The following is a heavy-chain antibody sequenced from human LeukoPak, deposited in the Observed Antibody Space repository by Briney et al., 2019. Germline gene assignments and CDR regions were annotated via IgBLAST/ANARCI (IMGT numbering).Heavy chain of an antibody. Sequence: PGGSLRLSCAASGFTFSVYYMSWMPQASAKGLEWVSSISSRDNTIYYTDSVKGRLAISRHNAKHSLYLQMKSLRAEDTTVYYCARGFYTYDQWGQGTLVTVSS. CDR1: GFTFSVYY. V-gene: IGHV3-11*04. D-gene: IGHD5-24*01. CDR3: ARGFYTYDQ. J-gene: IGHJ5*02. CDR2: ISSRDNTI.